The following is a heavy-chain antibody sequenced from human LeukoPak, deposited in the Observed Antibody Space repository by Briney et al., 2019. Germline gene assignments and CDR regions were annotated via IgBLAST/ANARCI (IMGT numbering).Heavy chain of an antibody. D-gene: IGHD3-16*02. J-gene: IGHJ4*02. CDR2: IYVIGST. CDR1: DDSISSGGYS. CDR3: ARDRGIMLTFGGIVAKGAHY. Sequence: SQTLSLTCTVSDDSISSGGYSWSWIRQPPGKGLEWIGYIYVIGSTYYNPSLKSRVTISIDMSKNQFSLKLSSVTAADTALYYCARDRGIMLTFGGIVAKGAHYWGQGTLVTVSS. V-gene: IGHV4-30-4*07.